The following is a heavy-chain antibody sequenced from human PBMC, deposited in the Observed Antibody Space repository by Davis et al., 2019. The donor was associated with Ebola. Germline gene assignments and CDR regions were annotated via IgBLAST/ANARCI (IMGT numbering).Heavy chain of an antibody. D-gene: IGHD6-19*01. Sequence: ASVKVSCKASGYTFTNYGINWVRQAPGQGLEWMGRINPNSGGTNYAQKFQGRVTMTRDTSISTAYMELSRLRSEDTAVYYCRLDSSMEQHWGQGTLVTVSS. V-gene: IGHV1-2*06. CDR3: RLDSSMEQH. CDR2: INPNSGGT. CDR1: GYTFTNYG. J-gene: IGHJ1*01.